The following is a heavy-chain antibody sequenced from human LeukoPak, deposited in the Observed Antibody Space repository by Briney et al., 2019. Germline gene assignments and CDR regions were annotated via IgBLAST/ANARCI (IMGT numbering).Heavy chain of an antibody. CDR2: INPTGGST. V-gene: IGHV1-18*01. CDR3: ARSSHRDGDTFDY. CDR1: GYTFTSYG. J-gene: IGHJ4*02. Sequence: ASVKVSCKASGYTFTSYGISWVRQAPGQGLEWMGLINPTGGSTGYAQKLQGRVTMTTDPSTTTAYMELRSLRSDDTAVYYCARSSHRDGDTFDYWGQGTLVTASS. D-gene: IGHD3-10*01.